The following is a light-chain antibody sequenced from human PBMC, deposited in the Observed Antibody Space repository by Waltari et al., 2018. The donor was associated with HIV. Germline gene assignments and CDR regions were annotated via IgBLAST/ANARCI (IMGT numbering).Light chain of an antibody. J-gene: IGKJ2*01. CDR1: QSISTF. CDR3: QQSYSSPNT. CDR2: AAS. Sequence: DIQMTQSPSSLSASVGDRVTIACRASQSISTFLNWYQQKPGKAPKLLTYAASSLQSGAPSRFGGSGSGTDFTLTISSLQPDDFATYYCQQSYSSPNTFGQGTKLEIK. V-gene: IGKV1-39*01.